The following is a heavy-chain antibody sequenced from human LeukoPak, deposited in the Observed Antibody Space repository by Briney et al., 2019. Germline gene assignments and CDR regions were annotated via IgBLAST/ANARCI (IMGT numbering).Heavy chain of an antibody. CDR3: AKDQHPYCSTTSCPHQYFHH. CDR1: EFTFSSYG. J-gene: IGHJ1*01. D-gene: IGHD2-2*01. Sequence: PGGSLRLSCAASEFTFSSYGMHWVRQAPGKGLEWVAFVGYDGSNKYYADSVKGRFTISRDNSKNTLYLQMNSLRPEDTAAYYCAKDQHPYCSTTSCPHQYFHHWGQGTLVTVSS. CDR2: VGYDGSNK. V-gene: IGHV3-30*02.